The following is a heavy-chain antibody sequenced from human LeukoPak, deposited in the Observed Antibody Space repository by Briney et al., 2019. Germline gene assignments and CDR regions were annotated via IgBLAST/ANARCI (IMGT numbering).Heavy chain of an antibody. D-gene: IGHD6-19*01. CDR2: INPSSGAT. CDR1: GYTFTGYY. J-gene: IGHJ4*02. CDR3: ARGRGSGWYPSDY. V-gene: IGHV1-2*02. Sequence: GASVKVSCKASGYTFTGYYLHWVRQAPGQGLEWMGWINPSSGATNYAQKFQGRVTMTRDTSITTSYMELSRLRSDDTAVYYCARGRGSGWYPSDYWRQGTLVTVSS.